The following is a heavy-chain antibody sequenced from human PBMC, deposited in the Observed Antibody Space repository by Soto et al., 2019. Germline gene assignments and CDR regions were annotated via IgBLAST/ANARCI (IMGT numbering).Heavy chain of an antibody. CDR1: GYTFSTHG. V-gene: IGHV1-18*01. CDR2: ITPSNGNT. Sequence: QAQLVQSGPEVKKPGASVKVSCKASGYTFSTHGLSWVRQAPGQGLEWMGWITPSNGNTNYAQKLQGRLSMTTDTSTNTGYMEVRSLRSDDSAVYYCARFRLCSGSTCGPPFGFDMWGQGTVVTVSS. CDR3: ARFRLCSGSTCGPPFGFDM. D-gene: IGHD2-15*01. J-gene: IGHJ3*02.